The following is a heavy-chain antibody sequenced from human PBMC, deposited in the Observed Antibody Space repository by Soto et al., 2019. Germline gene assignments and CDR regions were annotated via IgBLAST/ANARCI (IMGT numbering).Heavy chain of an antibody. CDR3: AREVAPTTYDY. CDR1: GGSISSGDYY. J-gene: IGHJ4*02. CDR2: IYYSGST. V-gene: IGHV4-30-4*01. D-gene: IGHD1-1*01. Sequence: LCGGSISSGDYYWSWIRQPPGKGLEWIGYIYYSGSTYYNPSLKSRVTISVDTSKNQFSLKLSSVTAADTAVYYCAREVAPTTYDYWGQGTLVTVSS.